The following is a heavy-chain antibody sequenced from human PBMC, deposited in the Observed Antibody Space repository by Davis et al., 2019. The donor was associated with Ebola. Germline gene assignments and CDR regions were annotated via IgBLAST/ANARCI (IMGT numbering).Heavy chain of an antibody. V-gene: IGHV3-15*07. CDR3: ATGGGTIFGVVTGDYYGMDV. D-gene: IGHD3-3*01. J-gene: IGHJ6*02. CDR2: IKSKTDGETT. Sequence: GESLKISCAASGLSFSNAWMNWVRQAPGKGLEWVGRIKSKTDGETTDYAAPVKGRFSISRDDLKNKAFLQMNSLIPEDTAVYFCATGGGTIFGVVTGDYYGMDVWGQETTVTVSS. CDR1: GLSFSNAW.